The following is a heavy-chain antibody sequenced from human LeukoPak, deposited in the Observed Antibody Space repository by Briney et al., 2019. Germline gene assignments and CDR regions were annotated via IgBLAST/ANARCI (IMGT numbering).Heavy chain of an antibody. V-gene: IGHV3-53*01. CDR3: ARGDASNYYYYMDV. D-gene: IGHD2-2*01. Sequence: GGSLRLSCAASGFTVSNNYMTWVRQAPGKGLECVSVIYSAGFTYYADSVKGRFTISRDNSKNTLYVQMNSLRAEDKAVYYCARGDASNYYYYMDVWGKGTTVTVSS. CDR1: GFTVSNNY. CDR2: IYSAGFT. J-gene: IGHJ6*03.